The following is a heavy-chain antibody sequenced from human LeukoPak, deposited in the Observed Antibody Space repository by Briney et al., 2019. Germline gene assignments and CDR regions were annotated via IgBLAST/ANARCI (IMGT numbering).Heavy chain of an antibody. D-gene: IGHD3-22*01. CDR1: GFTLSSYA. Sequence: PGGSLRLSCAASGFTLSSYAMSWVRQGPGKGLEWVSAISVSGNTYHADSVKGRFTISRDSSKNTLYLQMNSLRAEDTAVYYCARDLYYDSRAYYFDYWGQGILVTVSS. J-gene: IGHJ4*02. CDR2: ISVSGNT. CDR3: ARDLYYDSRAYYFDY. V-gene: IGHV3-23*01.